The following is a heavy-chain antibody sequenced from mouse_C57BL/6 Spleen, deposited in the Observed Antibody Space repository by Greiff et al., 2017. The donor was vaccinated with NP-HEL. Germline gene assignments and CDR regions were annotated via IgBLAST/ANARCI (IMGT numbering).Heavy chain of an antibody. J-gene: IGHJ4*01. CDR2: IYPGDGDT. CDR1: GYAFSSYW. D-gene: IGHD2-4*01. CDR3: ARGDYDYDEDAMDY. V-gene: IGHV1-80*01. Sequence: VQLQQSGAELVKPGASVKISCKASGYAFSSYWMNWVKQRPGKGLEWIGQIYPGDGDTNYNGKFKGKATLTADKSSSTAYMQLSSLTSEDSAVYFCARGDYDYDEDAMDYWGQGTSVTVSS.